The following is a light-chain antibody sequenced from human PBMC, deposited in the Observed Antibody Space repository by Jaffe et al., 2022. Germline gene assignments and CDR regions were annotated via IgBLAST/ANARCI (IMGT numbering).Light chain of an antibody. V-gene: IGKV3-20*01. Sequence: EIVLTQSPGTLSLSPGERATLSCRASQSVTSSYLAWYQQKPGQAPRLLISGASSRATGIPDRFSGSGSGTDFTLTISRLEPEDFAVYYCHQYGSSWTFGQGTKVEIK. CDR2: GAS. CDR1: QSVTSSY. CDR3: HQYGSSWT. J-gene: IGKJ1*01.